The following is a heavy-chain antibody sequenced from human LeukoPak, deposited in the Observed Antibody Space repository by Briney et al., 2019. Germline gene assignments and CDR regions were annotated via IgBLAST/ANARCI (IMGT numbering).Heavy chain of an antibody. CDR1: GFTFSSYG. CDR3: AKDRQLTGYSSSWPNWFDP. Sequence: PGRSLRLSCAASGFTFSSYGMHWVRQAPGKGLEWVAVISYDGSNKYYADSVKGRFTISRDNSKNTLHLQMNSLRAEDTAVYYCAKDRQLTGYSSSWPNWFDPWGQGTLVTVSS. V-gene: IGHV3-30*18. CDR2: ISYDGSNK. D-gene: IGHD6-13*01. J-gene: IGHJ5*02.